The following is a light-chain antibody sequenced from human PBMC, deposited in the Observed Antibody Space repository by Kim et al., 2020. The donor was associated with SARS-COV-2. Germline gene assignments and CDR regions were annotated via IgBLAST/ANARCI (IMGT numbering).Light chain of an antibody. CDR1: RSVSSNN. CDR2: GSS. Sequence: YPAASPTLSGRDTRSVSSNNLAWYQPNPAQAPRLLIYGSSSWATGIPDSFSGSGSGTDFTLTITSLAPEDFAVYYCTQYSSSPATFGQGTKVDI. V-gene: IGKV3-20*01. J-gene: IGKJ1*01. CDR3: TQYSSSPAT.